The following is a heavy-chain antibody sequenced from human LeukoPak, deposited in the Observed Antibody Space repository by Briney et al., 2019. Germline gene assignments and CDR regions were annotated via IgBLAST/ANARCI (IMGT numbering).Heavy chain of an antibody. V-gene: IGHV4-4*07. CDR2: IYTSGST. Sequence: PSETLSLTCTVPGGSISSYYWSWIRQPAGKGLEWIGRIYTSGSTNYNPSLKSRVTMSVDTSKNQFSLKLSSVTAADTAVYYCARSIVVVTLPFDAFDIWGQGTMVTVSS. D-gene: IGHD2-21*02. J-gene: IGHJ3*02. CDR3: ARSIVVVTLPFDAFDI. CDR1: GGSISSYY.